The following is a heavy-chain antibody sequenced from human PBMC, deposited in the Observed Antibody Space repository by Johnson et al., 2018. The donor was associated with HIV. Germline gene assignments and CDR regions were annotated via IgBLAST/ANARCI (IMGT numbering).Heavy chain of an antibody. V-gene: IGHV3-64*01. Sequence: VQLVESGGGLVQPGGSLRLSCAASGFTFSTYAMHWVRQAPGKGLEYVSAISSNGGSTYYANSVKGRFTISRDNSKNPLYLQMGSLRAEDMAVYYCARAGLTYTLDAFDIWGQGTLVTVSS. CDR2: ISSNGGST. CDR1: GFTFSTYA. J-gene: IGHJ3*02. D-gene: IGHD3-16*01. CDR3: ARAGLTYTLDAFDI.